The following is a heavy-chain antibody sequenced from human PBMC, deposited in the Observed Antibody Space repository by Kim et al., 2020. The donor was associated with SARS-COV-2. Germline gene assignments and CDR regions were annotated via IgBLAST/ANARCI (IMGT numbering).Heavy chain of an antibody. J-gene: IGHJ5*02. CDR3: ARGHSGSYSFWFDP. CDR2: INHSGST. CDR1: GGSFSGYY. Sequence: SQTLSLTCAVYGGSFSGYYWSWIRQPPGKGLEWIGEINHSGSTNYNPSLKSRVTISVDTSKNQFSLKLSSVTAADTAVYYCARGHSGSYSFWFDPWGQGT. V-gene: IGHV4-34*01. D-gene: IGHD1-26*01.